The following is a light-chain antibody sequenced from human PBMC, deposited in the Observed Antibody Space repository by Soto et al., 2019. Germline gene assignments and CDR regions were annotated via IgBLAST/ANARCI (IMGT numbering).Light chain of an antibody. CDR1: QSINSW. CDR3: QQNNDYWT. V-gene: IGKV1-5*03. J-gene: IGKJ1*01. CDR2: KTS. Sequence: DIQMTQSPSTLSAFVGDRVTITCRASQSINSWLAWYQQKPAKAPKLLIYKTSSLESGVPSRFSGSGSGTEFTLSISSLQPDYFATYYCQQNNDYWTFGQGTKVEIK.